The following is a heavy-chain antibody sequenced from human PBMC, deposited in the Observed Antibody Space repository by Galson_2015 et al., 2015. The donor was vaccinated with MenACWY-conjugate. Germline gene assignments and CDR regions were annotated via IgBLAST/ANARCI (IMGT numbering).Heavy chain of an antibody. D-gene: IGHD1-14*01. J-gene: IGHJ4*02. Sequence: PALVKPTQTLTLTCTFSGFSLSTSGVGVGWIRQPPGKALEWLALIYWDDDKRYSPSLKSRLTITKDTSKNQVVLTMTNMDPVDTATYYCAHLSYGYATTSALFDYWGQGTLVTVSS. V-gene: IGHV2-5*02. CDR1: GFSLSTSGVG. CDR3: AHLSYGYATTSALFDY. CDR2: IYWDDDK.